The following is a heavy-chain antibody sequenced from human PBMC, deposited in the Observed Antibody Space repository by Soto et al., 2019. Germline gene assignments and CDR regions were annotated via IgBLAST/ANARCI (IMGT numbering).Heavy chain of an antibody. D-gene: IGHD6-6*01. V-gene: IGHV1-69*13. J-gene: IGHJ5*02. CDR1: GGTFSSYA. CDR2: IIPIFGTA. CDR3: ARDKGIADRLLDRGSLDP. Sequence: ASMKVSCKASGGTFSSYAISWVRQAPGQGLEWMGGIIPIFGTANYAQKFQGRVTITADESTSTAYMELSSLRSEDTAVYYCARDKGIADRLLDRGSLDPWGQGTMVTVSS.